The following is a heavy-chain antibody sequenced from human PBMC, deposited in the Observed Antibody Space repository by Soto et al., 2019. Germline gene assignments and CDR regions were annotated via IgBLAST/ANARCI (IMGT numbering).Heavy chain of an antibody. CDR3: TRVGATWMDV. V-gene: IGHV3-74*01. CDR1: GFTFSAYW. CDR2: IKDDGDDA. Sequence: EVQLVESGGGLVQPGGSLRLSCAASGFTFSAYWMHWVRQAPGKGLVWVSRIKDDGDDANYADSVQGRFTISRDNAKNTLYLQMNSLRPEDTAVYYCTRVGATWMDVWGQGTTVTVSS. D-gene: IGHD1-26*01. J-gene: IGHJ6*02.